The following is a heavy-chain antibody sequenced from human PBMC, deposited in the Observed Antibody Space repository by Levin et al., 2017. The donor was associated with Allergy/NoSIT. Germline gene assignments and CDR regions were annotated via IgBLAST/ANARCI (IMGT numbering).Heavy chain of an antibody. CDR1: GGSFSGYY. CDR2: INHSGST. J-gene: IGHJ6*02. Sequence: PSETLSLTCAVYGGSFSGYYWSWIRQPPGKGLEWIGEINHSGSTNYNPSLKSRVTISVDTSKNQFSLKLSSVTAADTAVYYCARGQLWLLYYYGMDVWGQGTTVTVSS. D-gene: IGHD5-18*01. V-gene: IGHV4-34*01. CDR3: ARGQLWLLYYYGMDV.